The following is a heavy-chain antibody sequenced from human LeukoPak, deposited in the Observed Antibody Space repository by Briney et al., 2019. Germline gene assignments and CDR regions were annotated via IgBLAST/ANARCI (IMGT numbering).Heavy chain of an antibody. CDR2: VYYSGSS. V-gene: IGHV4-59*08. J-gene: IGHJ5*02. CDR3: ARSLTTGIDWFDP. Sequence: PSETLSLTCTVSGGSISNYYWSWIRQPSGKGLEWSGCVYYSGSSNYDPSLKSRVTISLDTSKNQFSLRLDSVTAADTAVYYCARSLTTGIDWFDPWGQGTLVTVSS. CDR1: GGSISNYY. D-gene: IGHD4/OR15-4a*01.